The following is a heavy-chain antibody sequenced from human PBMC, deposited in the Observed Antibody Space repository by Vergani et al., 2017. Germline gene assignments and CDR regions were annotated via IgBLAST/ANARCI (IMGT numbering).Heavy chain of an antibody. CDR3: AREIQEPGYFDL. D-gene: IGHD1-14*01. V-gene: IGHV3-11*01. J-gene: IGHJ2*01. CDR1: GFTFSDYY. Sequence: QVQLVESGGGLVKPGESLRLSCAASGFTFSDYYMSWIRQAPGKGLEWVSYISSSGSIIYYADSVKGRITISRYNAKDSLYLQMNSLRAEDMAVYYCAREIQEPGYFDLWGRGTLVTVSS. CDR2: ISSSGSII.